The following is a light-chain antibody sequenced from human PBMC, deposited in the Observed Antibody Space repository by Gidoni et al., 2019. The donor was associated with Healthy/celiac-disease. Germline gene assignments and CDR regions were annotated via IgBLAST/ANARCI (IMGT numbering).Light chain of an antibody. J-gene: IGLJ1*01. V-gene: IGLV1-40*01. CDR2: GNS. CDR1: SSNIGAGYD. CDR3: QSYDSSLSGSNYV. Sequence: QSVLTHPPSVSGAPGQRVTISCTGSSSNIGAGYDVHWYQQLPVTAPKLLIYGNSNRPSGVPDRFSGSKSGTSASLAITGLQAEDEADYYCQSYDSSLSGSNYVFGTGTKVTVL.